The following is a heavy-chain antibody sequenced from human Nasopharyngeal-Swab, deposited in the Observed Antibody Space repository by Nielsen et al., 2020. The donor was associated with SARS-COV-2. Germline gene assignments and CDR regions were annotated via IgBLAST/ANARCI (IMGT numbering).Heavy chain of an antibody. Sequence: SDTLSLTCAVTGGSITSGGYSWSWIRQPPGKGLEWIGYIYHTGSTYYSPSLNRRVTISIDTSKNQFSLRLNSVSAADTAIYYCAGVGAGGYYGSGSFNYYFYYMDVWGKGTTVTVSS. CDR2: IYHTGST. CDR1: GGSITSGGYS. V-gene: IGHV4-30-2*01. J-gene: IGHJ6*03. D-gene: IGHD3-10*01. CDR3: AGVGAGGYYGSGSFNYYFYYMDV.